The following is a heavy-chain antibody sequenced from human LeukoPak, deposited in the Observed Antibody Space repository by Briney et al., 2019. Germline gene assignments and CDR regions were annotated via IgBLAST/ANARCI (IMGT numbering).Heavy chain of an antibody. CDR1: GFTFSTSG. D-gene: IGHD5-18*01. V-gene: IGHV3-30*02. J-gene: IGHJ4*02. Sequence: TGGSLRLSCVASGFTFSTSGMHWVRQSPGKGLDWVAFIRNDGNKYNYAESVKGRFTISRDNSKNTLYLQMDSLSAEDTAVYYCVKVDTWGQGTLVTVSS. CDR3: VKVDT. CDR2: IRNDGNKY.